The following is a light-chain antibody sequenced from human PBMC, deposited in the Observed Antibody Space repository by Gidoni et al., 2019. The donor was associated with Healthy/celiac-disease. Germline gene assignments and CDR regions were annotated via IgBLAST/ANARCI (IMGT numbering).Light chain of an antibody. Sequence: YELTQTPSVSVSPGQTASITCSGDNLGDKYACWYQQKPGQSPVLVIYQDSKRPSGIPERFSGSNSGNTATLTLSGTQAMDEADYYCQAWDSSSVVFGGGTKLTVL. CDR2: QDS. V-gene: IGLV3-1*01. CDR1: NLGDKY. J-gene: IGLJ2*01. CDR3: QAWDSSSVV.